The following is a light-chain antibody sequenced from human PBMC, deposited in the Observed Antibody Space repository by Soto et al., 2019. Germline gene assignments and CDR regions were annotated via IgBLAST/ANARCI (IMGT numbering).Light chain of an antibody. CDR2: DAS. Sequence: ASVGDRVTITCRASQSISTWLAWYQQKSGRAPRLLISDASSLQTGVLSRFSGSGSGTEFTLTISSLQPDDFATYYCQQYQGYSGRLGQGTKVDIK. CDR1: QSISTW. CDR3: QQYQGYSGR. J-gene: IGKJ1*01. V-gene: IGKV1-5*01.